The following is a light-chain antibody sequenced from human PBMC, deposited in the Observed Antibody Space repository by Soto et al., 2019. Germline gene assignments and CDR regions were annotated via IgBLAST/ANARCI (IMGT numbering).Light chain of an antibody. CDR3: QHQAT. Sequence: IVLTQSPATLSVSPGERATLSCRASQSVSSNLAWYQQKPGQAPRLLIYAASTRATGIPARFSGSGFGTEFTLINSSLQSEDFAVYYCQHQATFGQGTKVEIK. J-gene: IGKJ1*01. V-gene: IGKV3-15*01. CDR2: AAS. CDR1: QSVSSN.